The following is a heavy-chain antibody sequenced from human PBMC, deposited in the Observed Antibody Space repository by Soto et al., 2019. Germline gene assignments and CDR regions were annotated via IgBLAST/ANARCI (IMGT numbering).Heavy chain of an antibody. J-gene: IGHJ3*02. Sequence: SLRLSCAASGFNFSPYWMHWVRQPPGKGLEWVSHINADGSTTVYADSVKGRFTISRDNARNTLYLQMNSLRAEDTAVYYCARDRGNPDSFNIWGQGTMVTVS. V-gene: IGHV3-74*01. D-gene: IGHD3-10*01. CDR3: ARDRGNPDSFNI. CDR2: INADGSTT. CDR1: GFNFSPYW.